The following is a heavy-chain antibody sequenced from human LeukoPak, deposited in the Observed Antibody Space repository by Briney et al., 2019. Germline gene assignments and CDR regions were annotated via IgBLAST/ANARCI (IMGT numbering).Heavy chain of an antibody. D-gene: IGHD5-24*01. CDR1: GFTLSRYD. V-gene: IGHV3-13*01. J-gene: IGHJ4*02. CDR3: ARGAGYNYPYYFDY. CDR2: FGTAGDT. Sequence: PGGSPRLSCAASGFTLSRYDMHWVRQATGKGLEWVSVFGTAGDTHYPGSVKGRFTISRDDAKNSLYLQMNSLRAGDTAVYYCARGAGYNYPYYFDYWGQGTLVTVSS.